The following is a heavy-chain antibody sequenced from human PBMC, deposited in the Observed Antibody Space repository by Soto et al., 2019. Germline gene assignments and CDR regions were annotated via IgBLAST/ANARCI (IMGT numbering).Heavy chain of an antibody. J-gene: IGHJ5*02. D-gene: IGHD1-26*01. CDR1: GAAITRFS. V-gene: IGHV4-4*07. CDR3: ARESGENWFDP. Sequence: SETLSLTCTVSGAAITRFSWSWIRQSAGKRLEWIGRISTTGNTHYNPSLESRVSLSLDTSMNQFSLTVTSVTAADTAVYYCARESGENWFDPWGQGTLVTVSS. CDR2: ISTTGNT.